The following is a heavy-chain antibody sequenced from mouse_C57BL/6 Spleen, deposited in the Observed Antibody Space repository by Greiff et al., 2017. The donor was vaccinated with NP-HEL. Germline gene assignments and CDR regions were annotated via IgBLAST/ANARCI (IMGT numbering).Heavy chain of an antibody. V-gene: IGHV1-15*01. Sequence: VQLQQSGAELVRPGASVTLSCKASGYTFTDYEMHWVKQTPVHGLEWIGAIDPETGGTAYNQKFKGKAILTADKSSSTAYMELRSLTSEDSAVYYCTSTAVVDNGYYFDYWGQGTTLTVSS. J-gene: IGHJ2*01. CDR3: TSTAVVDNGYYFDY. CDR2: IDPETGGT. D-gene: IGHD1-1*01. CDR1: GYTFTDYE.